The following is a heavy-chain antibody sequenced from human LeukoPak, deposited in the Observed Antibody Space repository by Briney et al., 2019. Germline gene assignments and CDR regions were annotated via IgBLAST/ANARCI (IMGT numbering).Heavy chain of an antibody. Sequence: SETLSLTCAVYGGSFGGYYWSWIRQPPGKGLEWIGYIYYSGSTNYNPSLKSRVTISVDTSKNQFSLKLSSVTAADTAVYYCARVNSGWSAYYYYYGMDVWGQGTTVTVSS. J-gene: IGHJ6*02. CDR2: IYYSGST. V-gene: IGHV4-59*01. CDR3: ARVNSGWSAYYYYYGMDV. D-gene: IGHD6-19*01. CDR1: GGSFGGYY.